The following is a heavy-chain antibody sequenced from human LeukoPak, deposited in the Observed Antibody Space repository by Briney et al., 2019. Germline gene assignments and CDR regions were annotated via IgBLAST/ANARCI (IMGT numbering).Heavy chain of an antibody. D-gene: IGHD2-2*01. CDR3: ATYSSSNGREFQY. V-gene: IGHV3-7*01. CDR2: IQQHGSET. CDR1: GFTFSNYW. J-gene: IGHJ1*01. Sequence: QAGGSLGLSCEGSGFTFSNYWMSWVRQAPGKGLEWVANIQQHGSETYYGDSVKGRFTISRDNAKNSLYLQMNSLRAEDTAVYYCATYSSSNGREFQYWGQGTLVTVSS.